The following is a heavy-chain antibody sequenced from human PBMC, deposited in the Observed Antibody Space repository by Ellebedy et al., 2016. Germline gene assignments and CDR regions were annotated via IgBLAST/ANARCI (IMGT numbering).Heavy chain of an antibody. CDR3: AREGRVGATDAFDI. D-gene: IGHD1-26*01. CDR2: IYYSGST. Sequence: GSLRLXXTVSGGSISSYYWSWIRQPPGKGLEWIGYIYYSGSTNYNPSLKSRVTISVDTSKNQFSLKLSSVTAADTAVYYCAREGRVGATDAFDIWGQGTMVTVSS. J-gene: IGHJ3*02. V-gene: IGHV4-59*01. CDR1: GGSISSYY.